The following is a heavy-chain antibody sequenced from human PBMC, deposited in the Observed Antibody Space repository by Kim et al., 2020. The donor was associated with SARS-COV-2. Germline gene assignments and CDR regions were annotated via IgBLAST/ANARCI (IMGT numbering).Heavy chain of an antibody. V-gene: IGHV4-34*01. Sequence: SETLSLTCAVYGGSFSGYYWSWICQPPGKGLEWIGEINHSGSTNYNPSLKSRVTISVDTSKNQFSLKLSSVTAADTAVYYCARGKPITVNRSRKVYYFDYWGQGTLVTVSS. D-gene: IGHD4-4*01. J-gene: IGHJ4*01. CDR3: ARGKPITVNRSRKVYYFDY. CDR1: GGSFSGYY. CDR2: INHSGST.